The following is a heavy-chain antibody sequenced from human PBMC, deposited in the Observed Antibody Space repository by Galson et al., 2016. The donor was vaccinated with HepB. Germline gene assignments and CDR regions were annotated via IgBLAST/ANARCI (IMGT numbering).Heavy chain of an antibody. J-gene: IGHJ4*02. CDR1: GFTFSTYP. CDR3: VKYVGLDGFDY. V-gene: IGHV3-23*01. CDR2: INVGGNNR. D-gene: IGHD3/OR15-3a*01. Sequence: SLRLSCAASGFTFSTYPMGWVRQAPGKGPEWASGINVGGNNRCYSDAVKGRFAISRDNSKNTLYLQLDNLRGEDTAVYYCVKYVGLDGFDYWGQGTLVIVSS.